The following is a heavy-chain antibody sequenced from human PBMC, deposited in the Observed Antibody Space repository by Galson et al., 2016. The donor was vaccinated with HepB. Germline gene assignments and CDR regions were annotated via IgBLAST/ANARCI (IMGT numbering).Heavy chain of an antibody. D-gene: IGHD5-24*01. V-gene: IGHV1-18*01. Sequence: SVKVSCKASGYSFTTHGITWVRQAPGQGLEWMGWISTYNGDTNYAQKLQGRVTMTTDTSTTTVYMELKSLRYDDTAVYYCARGSGVQRWSDFDYWGQGTLVTVSS. CDR2: ISTYNGDT. J-gene: IGHJ4*02. CDR1: GYSFTTHG. CDR3: ARGSGVQRWSDFDY.